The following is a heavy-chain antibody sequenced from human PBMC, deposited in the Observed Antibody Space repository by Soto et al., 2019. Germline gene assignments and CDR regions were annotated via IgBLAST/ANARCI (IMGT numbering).Heavy chain of an antibody. V-gene: IGHV1-18*01. J-gene: IGHJ6*02. Sequence: VQLVQSGAEVKKPGASVKVSCKASGYTFTSYGISWVRQAPGQGLEWMGWISAYNGNTNYAQKLQGRVTMTTDTSTSTGYMELRSLRSDDTAVYYCARVPTYYDFWSGYYKDYYYYGMDVWGQGTTVTVSS. CDR3: ARVPTYYDFWSGYYKDYYYYGMDV. CDR1: GYTFTSYG. CDR2: ISAYNGNT. D-gene: IGHD3-3*01.